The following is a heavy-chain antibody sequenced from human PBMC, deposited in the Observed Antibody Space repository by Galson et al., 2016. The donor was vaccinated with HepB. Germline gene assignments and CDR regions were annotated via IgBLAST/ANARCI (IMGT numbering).Heavy chain of an antibody. CDR2: IYYSGST. J-gene: IGHJ4*02. V-gene: IGHV4-59*01. CDR1: GGSITGYY. D-gene: IGHD2-15*01. CDR3: AGFDLGGCGTGICSQ. Sequence: SETLSLTCTVSGGSITGYYWSWIRQPPGRGLEYIGYIYYSGSTNYNPSLKSRVTLSVDTSKSQFSLRLTSVTAADTAIYYCAGFDLGGCGTGICSQWGQGTLVTVSA.